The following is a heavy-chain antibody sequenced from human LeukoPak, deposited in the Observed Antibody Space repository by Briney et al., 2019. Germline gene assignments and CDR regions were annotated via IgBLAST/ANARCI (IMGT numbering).Heavy chain of an antibody. CDR1: GGSISSYY. CDR2: IYTSGST. D-gene: IGHD2-2*02. CDR3: ARVCSSTSCYTGFDY. V-gene: IGHV4-4*07. Sequence: SETLSLTCTVSGGSISSYYWSWIRQPAGKGLEWIGRIYTSGSTNYNPSLKSRVTMSVDTSKNQFSRKLSSVTAADTAVYYCARVCSSTSCYTGFDYWGQGTLVTVSS. J-gene: IGHJ4*02.